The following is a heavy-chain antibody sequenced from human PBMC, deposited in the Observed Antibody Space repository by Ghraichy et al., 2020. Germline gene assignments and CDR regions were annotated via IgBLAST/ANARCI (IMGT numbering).Heavy chain of an antibody. J-gene: IGHJ3*02. V-gene: IGHV4-39*01. D-gene: IGHD3-16*01. CDR2: IYYSGNT. Sequence: SETLSLTCTVSGGSISSSSYYWGWIRQPPGKGLEWIGSIYYSGNTYYNPSLKSRVTISVDTSKNQFSLKLSSVTAADTAVYYCARHHWRGNDAFDIWGQGTLVTVSS. CDR1: GGSISSSSYY. CDR3: ARHHWRGNDAFDI.